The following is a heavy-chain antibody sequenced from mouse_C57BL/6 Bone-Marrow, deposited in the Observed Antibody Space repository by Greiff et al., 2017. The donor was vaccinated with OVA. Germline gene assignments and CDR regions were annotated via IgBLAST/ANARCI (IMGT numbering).Heavy chain of an antibody. J-gene: IGHJ2*01. V-gene: IGHV14-4*01. D-gene: IGHD2-5*01. CDR2: IDPENGDT. CDR3: TTSYYSNPYYFDY. Sequence: VQLKQSGAELVRPGASVKLSCTASGFNIKDDYMHWVKQRPEQGLEWIGWIDPENGDTVYASKFQGKATITADTSSNTAYLQLSSLTSEDTAVYYCTTSYYSNPYYFDYWGQGTTLTVSS. CDR1: GFNIKDDY.